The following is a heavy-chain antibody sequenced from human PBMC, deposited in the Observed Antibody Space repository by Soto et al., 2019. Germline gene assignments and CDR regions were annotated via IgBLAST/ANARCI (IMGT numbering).Heavy chain of an antibody. CDR2: IYYSGST. CDR3: AGRCGEYMIVAPFEP. Sequence: SETLSLPCPVSGCSISSGDYYWSWIRQPPGKGLEWIGYIYYSGSTYYNPSLKSRVTISVDTSKNQFSLKLSSVTAADTAGYYCAGRCGEYMIVAPFEPWGQGTLVTVSS. CDR1: GCSISSGDYY. J-gene: IGHJ5*02. D-gene: IGHD3-22*01. V-gene: IGHV4-30-4*01.